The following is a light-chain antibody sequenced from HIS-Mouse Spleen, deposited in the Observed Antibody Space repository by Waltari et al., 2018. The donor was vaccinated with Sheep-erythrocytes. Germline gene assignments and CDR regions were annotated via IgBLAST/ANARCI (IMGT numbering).Light chain of an antibody. V-gene: IGLV2-14*01. CDR2: EVS. CDR1: SSDVGGYNS. J-gene: IGLJ3*02. Sequence: QSALTQPASVSGSPGQSITISCTGTSSDVGGYNSQQHPGKAPKLMIYEVSNRPSGVSNRFSGSKSGNTASLTISGLKAEDEADYYCSSYTSSSTWVFGGGTKLTVL. CDR3: SSYTSSSTWV.